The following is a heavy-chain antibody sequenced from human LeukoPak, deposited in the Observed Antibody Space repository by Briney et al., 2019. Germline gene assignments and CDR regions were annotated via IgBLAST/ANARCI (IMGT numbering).Heavy chain of an antibody. CDR3: ARVGLLWFGELSWWFDP. Sequence: PGGSLRLSCAASGFTFSNAWMSWVRQAPGKGLEWIGYIYYSGSTNYNPSLKSRVTISVDTSKNQFSLKLSSVTAADTAVYYCARVGLLWFGELSWWFDPWGQGTLVTVSS. J-gene: IGHJ5*02. CDR2: IYYSGST. CDR1: GFTFSNAW. V-gene: IGHV4-59*01. D-gene: IGHD3-10*01.